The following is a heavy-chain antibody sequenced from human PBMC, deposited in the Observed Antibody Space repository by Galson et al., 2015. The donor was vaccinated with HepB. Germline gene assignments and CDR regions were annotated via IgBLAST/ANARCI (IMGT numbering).Heavy chain of an antibody. Sequence: QSGAEVKKPGESLKISCKGSGYSFTNYWIGWVRQMPGKGLEWMGIIYPGDSDTRYSPSLQGQVTISADKSISTAYLQWSSLKASDTAMYYCARSSTFGGVIAYFDYWGQGTLVTVSS. D-gene: IGHD3-16*02. J-gene: IGHJ4*02. V-gene: IGHV5-51*03. CDR2: IYPGDSDT. CDR1: GYSFTNYW. CDR3: ARSSTFGGVIAYFDY.